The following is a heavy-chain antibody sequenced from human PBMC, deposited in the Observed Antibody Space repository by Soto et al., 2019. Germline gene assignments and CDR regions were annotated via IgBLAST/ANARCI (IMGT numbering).Heavy chain of an antibody. J-gene: IGHJ4*02. CDR2: ISAHNGNT. CDR3: ARGRYGDY. CDR1: GYAFTTYG. V-gene: IGHV1-18*01. D-gene: IGHD1-1*01. Sequence: QVHLVQSGAEVKKPGASVKVSCKGSGYAFTTYGITWVRQAPGQGLEWMGWISAHNGNTNYAQKRQGRVTVTRDTSTSTAYMALRSLRSDETAVYYCARGRYGDYWGQGALVTVSS.